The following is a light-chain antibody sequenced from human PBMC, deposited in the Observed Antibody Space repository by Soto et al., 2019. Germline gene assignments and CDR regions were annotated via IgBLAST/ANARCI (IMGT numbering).Light chain of an antibody. V-gene: IGLV4-60*02. CDR1: SGHSSYI. CDR2: LEGSGSY. J-gene: IGLJ2*01. CDR3: ETWDSNTRV. Sequence: QSVLTQSSSASASLGSSVKLTCTLSSGHSSYIIAWHHQQPGKAPRYLMKLEGSGSYNKGSGVPDRFSGSSSGADRYLTIANLQFEDEANYYCETWDSNTRVVGGGTQLTV.